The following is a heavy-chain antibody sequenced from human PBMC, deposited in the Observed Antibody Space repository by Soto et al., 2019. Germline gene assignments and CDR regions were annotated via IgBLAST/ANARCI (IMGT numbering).Heavy chain of an antibody. CDR3: AKSLRVIQYYFDY. V-gene: IGHV3-23*01. CDR1: GFTFSSYA. Sequence: EVQLLESGGGLVQPGGSLRLSCAASGFTFSSYAMSWVRQAPGKGLEWVSVISGSGGSTYYADSVKGRFTISRDNSKNTLYLQMNSLRAEDTAVYYCAKSLRVIQYYFDYWGQGTLVTVSS. D-gene: IGHD3-22*01. J-gene: IGHJ4*02. CDR2: ISGSGGST.